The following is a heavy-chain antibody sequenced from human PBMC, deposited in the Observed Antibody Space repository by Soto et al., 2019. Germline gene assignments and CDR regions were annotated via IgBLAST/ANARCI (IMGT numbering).Heavy chain of an antibody. V-gene: IGHV1-69*02. CDR1: GGTFSSYT. CDR2: IIPILGIA. Sequence: QVQLVQSGAEVKKPGSSVKVSCKASGGTFSSYTISWVRQAPGQGLEWMGRIIPILGIANYAQKFQGRVTITADKSTSRAYMELSSLRSEDTAVYYCARRVIAAAGTGDYYYYGMDVWGQGTTVTVSS. D-gene: IGHD6-13*01. CDR3: ARRVIAAAGTGDYYYYGMDV. J-gene: IGHJ6*02.